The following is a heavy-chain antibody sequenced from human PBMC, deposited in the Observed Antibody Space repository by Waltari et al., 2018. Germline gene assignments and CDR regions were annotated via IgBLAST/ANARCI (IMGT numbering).Heavy chain of an antibody. CDR2: INPNSGGT. Sequence: QVQLVQSGAEVKKPGAAVKVSCQASGYTFTGSAMPWVRQAPGQGLEWMGWINPNSGGTNYAQKFQGRVTMTRDTSISTAYMELSRLRSDDTAVYYCARSDYSNLGVDYWGQGTLVTVSS. V-gene: IGHV1-2*02. CDR1: GYTFTGSA. CDR3: ARSDYSNLGVDY. J-gene: IGHJ4*02. D-gene: IGHD4-4*01.